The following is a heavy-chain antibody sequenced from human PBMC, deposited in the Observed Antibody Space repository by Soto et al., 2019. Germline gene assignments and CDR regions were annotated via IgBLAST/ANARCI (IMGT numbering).Heavy chain of an antibody. CDR1: GGSISSYY. CDR2: IYYSGST. D-gene: IGHD3-16*01. Sequence: SETLSLTCTVSGGSISSYYWSWIRQPPGKGLEWIGYIYYSGSTNYNPSLKSRVTISVDTSKNQFSLKLSSVTAADTAVYYCARGGANRYYYYYYMDVWGKGTTVTVSS. J-gene: IGHJ6*03. V-gene: IGHV4-59*01. CDR3: ARGGANRYYYYYYMDV.